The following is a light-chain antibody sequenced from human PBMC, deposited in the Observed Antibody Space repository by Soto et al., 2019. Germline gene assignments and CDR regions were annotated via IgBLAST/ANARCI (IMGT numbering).Light chain of an antibody. Sequence: DIQMTQSPSTLSASVGDRVTITCRASQSISSWLAWYQHKPGKXPXXLNYKASSLESGVPSRLSGGGSGTEFTLTISSLQPDDVATYYCQQYHSYWTFGQGTKVDIK. CDR3: QQYHSYWT. CDR2: KAS. J-gene: IGKJ1*01. CDR1: QSISSW. V-gene: IGKV1-5*03.